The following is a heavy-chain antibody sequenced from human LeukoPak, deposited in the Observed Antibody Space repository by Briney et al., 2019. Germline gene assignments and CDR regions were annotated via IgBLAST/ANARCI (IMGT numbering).Heavy chain of an antibody. CDR2: INPNSGGT. CDR1: GYTFTGYY. J-gene: IGHJ6*02. Sequence: GASVKVSCKASGYTFTGYYMHWVRQAPGQGLEWMGWINPNSGGTNYAQKFQGRVTMTRDTFISTAYMELSRLRSDDTAVYYCARDGAPLWFGESYYGMDVWGQGTTVTVSS. CDR3: ARDGAPLWFGESYYGMDV. V-gene: IGHV1-2*02. D-gene: IGHD3-10*01.